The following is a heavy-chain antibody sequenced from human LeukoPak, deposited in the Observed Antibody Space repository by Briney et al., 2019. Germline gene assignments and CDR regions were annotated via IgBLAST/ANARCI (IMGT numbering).Heavy chain of an antibody. V-gene: IGHV4-34*01. CDR1: VGSFSGYH. J-gene: IGHJ4*02. CDR2: INHSGRT. CDR3: ARPRYPLGPAALDY. Sequence: SETLSLTCAVYVGSFSGYHWTCIRQSPGKGLEWIGEINHSGRTKYNPALKSRVTISSDTSKNQFSLKLTSVTAADTAIYYCARPRYPLGPAALDYWGRGTLVTVSS. D-gene: IGHD2-2*01.